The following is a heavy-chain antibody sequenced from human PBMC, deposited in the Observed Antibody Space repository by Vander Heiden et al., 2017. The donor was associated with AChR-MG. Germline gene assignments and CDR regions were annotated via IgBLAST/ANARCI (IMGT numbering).Heavy chain of an antibody. J-gene: IGHJ4*02. CDR1: GFTFGDYF. Sequence: QVQLVESGGGVVQPGRSPRLSWAASGFTFGDYFMHWVRPAPGKGLEWVAGISYDGTNKYYVDSVKGRFTISSDNSNNMVFLQMNSLRAEDTAVYYCARGSRPGDPYYFAHWGQGTLVAVSS. D-gene: IGHD3-10*01. V-gene: IGHV3-30*14. CDR2: ISYDGTNK. CDR3: ARGSRPGDPYYFAH.